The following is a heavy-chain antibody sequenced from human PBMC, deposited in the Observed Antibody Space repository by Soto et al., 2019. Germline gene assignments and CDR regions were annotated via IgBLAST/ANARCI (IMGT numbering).Heavy chain of an antibody. CDR1: GGSFTNLA. CDR3: VREGGGGYGSGDNYFDP. D-gene: IGHD3-10*01. V-gene: IGHV1-69*01. CDR2: IIPFFDTT. J-gene: IGHJ5*02. Sequence: QLVQSGAEVKKPGSSVKISCKTSGGSFTNLAISWVRQAPGQGLEWMGGIIPFFDTTNYAQKFQGRVQMTADESTNTVFLDLRSLTSADPAVYYCVREGGGGYGSGDNYFDPWGQGTLVTVSS.